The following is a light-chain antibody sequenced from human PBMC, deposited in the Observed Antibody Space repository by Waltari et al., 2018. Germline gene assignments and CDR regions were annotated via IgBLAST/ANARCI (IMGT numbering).Light chain of an antibody. V-gene: IGKV3-20*01. CDR3: QQYGSSPPGLT. CDR1: QSVRSSY. CDR2: GAS. Sequence: EIVLTQSPGTLSLAPGDRATCSCRASQSVRSSYLAWYQQKPGQAPRLLIYGASSRATGIPDRFSGSGSGTDFTLTISRLEPEDFAVYYCQQYGSSPPGLTFGGGTKVEIK. J-gene: IGKJ4*01.